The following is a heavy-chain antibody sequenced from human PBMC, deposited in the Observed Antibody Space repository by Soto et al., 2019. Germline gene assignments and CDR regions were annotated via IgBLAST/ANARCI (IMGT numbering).Heavy chain of an antibody. CDR3: ARDRCYDGTCYSASDS. D-gene: IGHD2-15*01. Sequence: GGSLRLSCAASGFSFSTYNMDWVRQAPGKGPEWIAYISTTCFTIYYADSVKGRFTISSDNDRNSLYLEMNSLRDEDTAVYYCARDRCYDGTCYSASDSWGQGTLVTVSS. CDR2: ISTTCFTI. V-gene: IGHV3-48*02. CDR1: GFSFSTYN. J-gene: IGHJ5*01.